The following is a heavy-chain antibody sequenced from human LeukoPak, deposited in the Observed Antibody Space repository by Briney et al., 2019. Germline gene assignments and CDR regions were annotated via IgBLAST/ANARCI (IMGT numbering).Heavy chain of an antibody. Sequence: PSETLSLTCSVSGYSVSSDDYWGWIRQSPGKVLEWIGSMYHSGTTYYNPSLKSRVTLSVDTSKNQFSLKLSSVTAADTAVYYCAGQYTGYDAFDYWGQGTLVTVSS. V-gene: IGHV4-38-2*02. CDR1: GYSVSSDDY. CDR2: MYHSGTT. D-gene: IGHD5-12*01. CDR3: AGQYTGYDAFDY. J-gene: IGHJ4*02.